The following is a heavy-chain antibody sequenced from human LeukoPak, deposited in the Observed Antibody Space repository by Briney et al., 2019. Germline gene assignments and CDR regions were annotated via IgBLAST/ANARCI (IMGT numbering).Heavy chain of an antibody. D-gene: IGHD3/OR15-3a*01. CDR2: IKQDGSEE. J-gene: IGHJ4*02. CDR1: GFTFSSYW. Sequence: GGSLRLSCAASGFTFSSYWMTWVRQAPGKGLEWVANIKQDGSEEYYVDSVKGRFTISRDNAKNSLYLQMNSLRAEDTAVYYCTRDGLGSAFDYWGQGTLVTVSS. CDR3: TRDGLGSAFDY. V-gene: IGHV3-7*01.